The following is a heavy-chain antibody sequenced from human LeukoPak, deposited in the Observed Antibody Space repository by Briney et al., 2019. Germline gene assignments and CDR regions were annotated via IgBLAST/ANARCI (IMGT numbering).Heavy chain of an antibody. CDR2: IYHSGST. CDR1: GGSISSGGYY. Sequence: PSETLSLTCTVSGGSISSGGYYWSWIRQPPGKGLEWIGYIYHSGSTYYNPSLKSRVTISVDTSKNQFSLKLSSVTAADTAVYYCARGASPGVRDFWSGGTSYYMDVWGKGTTVTVSS. J-gene: IGHJ6*03. D-gene: IGHD3-3*01. CDR3: ARGASPGVRDFWSGGTSYYMDV. V-gene: IGHV4-30-2*01.